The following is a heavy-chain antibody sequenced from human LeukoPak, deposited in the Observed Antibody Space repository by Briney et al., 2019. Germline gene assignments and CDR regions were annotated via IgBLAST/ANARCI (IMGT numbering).Heavy chain of an antibody. J-gene: IGHJ4*02. CDR2: ISWNSGSI. CDR1: GFTFDDYA. Sequence: GGSLRLSCAASGFTFDDYAMHWVRQAPGKGLEWVSGISWNSGSIGYADSVKGRFTISRDNAKNSLYLQMNSLRAEDTALYYCAKDLQTYSISWHYFDYWGQGTLVTVSS. CDR3: AKDLQTYSISWHYFDY. D-gene: IGHD6-13*01. V-gene: IGHV3-9*01.